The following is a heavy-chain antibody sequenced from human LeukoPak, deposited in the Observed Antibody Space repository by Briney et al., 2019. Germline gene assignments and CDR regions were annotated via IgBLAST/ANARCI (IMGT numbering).Heavy chain of an antibody. J-gene: IGHJ5*02. V-gene: IGHV4-59*01. CDR1: GGSISSYY. CDR3: ARDRVDYGGNSGGFDP. CDR2: IYYSGST. Sequence: PSETLSLTCTVSGGSISSYYWSWIRQPPGEGLEWIGYIYYSGSTNYNPSLKSRVTISVDTSKNQFSLKLSSVTAADTAVYYCARDRVDYGGNSGGFDPWGQGTLVTVSS. D-gene: IGHD4-23*01.